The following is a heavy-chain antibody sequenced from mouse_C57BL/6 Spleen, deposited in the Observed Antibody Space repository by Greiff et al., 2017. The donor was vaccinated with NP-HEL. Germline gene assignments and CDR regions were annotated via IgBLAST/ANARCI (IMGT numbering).Heavy chain of an antibody. J-gene: IGHJ2*01. D-gene: IGHD2-1*01. CDR3: AREGNGNYPSFDY. Sequence: QVQLQQSGAELVKPGASVKMSCKASGYTFTSYWITWVKQRPGQGLEWIGDIYPGSGSTNYNEKFKSKATLTVDTSSSTAYMQLSSLTSEDSAVYYCAREGNGNYPSFDYWGQGTTLTVSS. CDR1: GYTFTSYW. V-gene: IGHV1-55*01. CDR2: IYPGSGST.